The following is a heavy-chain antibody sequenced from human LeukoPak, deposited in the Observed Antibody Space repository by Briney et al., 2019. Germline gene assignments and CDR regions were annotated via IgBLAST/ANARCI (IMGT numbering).Heavy chain of an antibody. CDR1: GFAFSSYW. J-gene: IGHJ3*02. V-gene: IGHV3-74*01. D-gene: IGHD2-21*02. CDR3: ARGFVSGGDCCAFDI. CDR2: INSDGDSP. Sequence: PGGSLRLSCAASGFAFSSYWMHWVRQAPGKGLVWVSRINSDGDSPNYADSVKGRFTISRDDAKKTLYLQMNSLRAEDTAVYYCARGFVSGGDCCAFDIWGQGTMVTVSS.